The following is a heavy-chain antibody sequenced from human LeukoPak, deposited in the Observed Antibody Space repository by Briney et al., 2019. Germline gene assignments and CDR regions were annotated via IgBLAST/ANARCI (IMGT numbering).Heavy chain of an antibody. J-gene: IGHJ4*02. D-gene: IGHD3-22*01. Sequence: SETLSLTCSVSGYSISSGYYWGWMRQPPGKGLEWIGEINHSGSTNYNPSLKSRVTISVDTSKNQFSLKLSSVTAADTAVYYCARHPPRDYYDSSGYRAQDWGQGTLVTVSS. CDR1: GYSISSGYY. CDR2: INHSGST. CDR3: ARHPPRDYYDSSGYRAQD. V-gene: IGHV4-38-2*01.